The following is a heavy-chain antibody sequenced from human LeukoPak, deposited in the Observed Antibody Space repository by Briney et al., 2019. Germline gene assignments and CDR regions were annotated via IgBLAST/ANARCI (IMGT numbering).Heavy chain of an antibody. CDR1: GYTFTGYY. Sequence: GASVKVSCKASGYTFTGYYMHWLRQAPGQRLEWMGRINPNSGGTNYAQKFQGRVTMTRDTSISTAYMELSRLRSDDTAVYYCARARIKTGTTDYWRQGTLVTVSS. CDR2: INPNSGGT. V-gene: IGHV1-2*06. D-gene: IGHD1-7*01. CDR3: ARARIKTGTTDY. J-gene: IGHJ4*02.